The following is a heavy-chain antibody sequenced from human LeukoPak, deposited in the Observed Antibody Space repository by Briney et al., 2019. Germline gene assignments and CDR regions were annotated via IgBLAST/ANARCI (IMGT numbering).Heavy chain of an antibody. V-gene: IGHV3-21*06. D-gene: IGHD2-2*01. J-gene: IGHJ3*01. Sequence: PGGSLRLSCAASGFTFSDYSMNWVRHAPGTGQELVSSITSGCTYINYSDSVTGRFTVSRDNGKNSMYLQMNSLTVEDTAVYYCVRVKRSNTTSFDDFAVWGQGTVVSVSS. CDR3: VRVKRSNTTSFDDFAV. CDR2: ITSGCTYI. CDR1: GFTFSDYS.